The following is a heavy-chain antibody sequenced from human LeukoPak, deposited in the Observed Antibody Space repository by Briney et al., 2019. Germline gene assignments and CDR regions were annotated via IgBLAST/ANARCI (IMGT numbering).Heavy chain of an antibody. CDR1: GGTFSSYA. CDR2: IIPIFGTA. J-gene: IGHJ6*04. V-gene: IGHV1-69*13. Sequence: ASVKVSCKASGGTFSSYAISWVRQAPEQGLEWMGGIIPIFGTANYAQKFQGRVTITADESTSTAYMELSSLRSEDTAVYYCAGTPREIVGMDVWGKGTTVTVSS. D-gene: IGHD5-24*01. CDR3: AGTPREIVGMDV.